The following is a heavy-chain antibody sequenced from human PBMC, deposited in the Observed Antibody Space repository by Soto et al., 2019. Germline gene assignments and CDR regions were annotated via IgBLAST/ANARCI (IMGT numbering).Heavy chain of an antibody. D-gene: IGHD6-19*01. J-gene: IGHJ1*01. V-gene: IGHV3-43*01. Sequence: GGSLRLSCAASGFTFSSYTMHWVRQAPGKGLEWVSLISWDGGSTYYADSVKGRFTISRDNSKNSLYLQMNSLRTEDTALYYCAKDRTYSSGWYMDFQHWGQGTLVTVSS. CDR2: ISWDGGST. CDR3: AKDRTYSSGWYMDFQH. CDR1: GFTFSSYT.